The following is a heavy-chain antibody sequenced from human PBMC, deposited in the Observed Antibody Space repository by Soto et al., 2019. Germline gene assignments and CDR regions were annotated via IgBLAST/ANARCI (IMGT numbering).Heavy chain of an antibody. J-gene: IGHJ5*02. V-gene: IGHV3-7*04. D-gene: IGHD1-26*01. CDR1: GLTFSSNW. CDR3: ARVVGAPNWFDP. CDR2: IKQDGNEK. Sequence: EVQLVESGGGLVQPGGSLRLSCAASGLTFSSNWRSWVRQAPGRGLECVANIKQDGNEKYYVDSVKGRFTISRDNAKNSLYLQMNSLRAEDTAVYYCARVVGAPNWFDPWGQGTLVTVSS.